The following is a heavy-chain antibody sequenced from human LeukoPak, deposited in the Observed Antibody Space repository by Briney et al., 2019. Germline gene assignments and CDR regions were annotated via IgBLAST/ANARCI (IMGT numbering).Heavy chain of an antibody. CDR3: ARAPLGTARGVASYYYYYYMDV. D-gene: IGHD3-10*01. CDR2: INPSGGST. V-gene: IGHV1-46*01. J-gene: IGHJ6*03. Sequence: EASVKVSCKASGYTFTSYYMHWVRQAPGQGLEWMGIINPSGGSTSYAQKFQGRVTMTRDMSTSTVYMELSSLRSEDTAVYYCARAPLGTARGVASYYYYYYMDVWGKGTAVTVSS. CDR1: GYTFTSYY.